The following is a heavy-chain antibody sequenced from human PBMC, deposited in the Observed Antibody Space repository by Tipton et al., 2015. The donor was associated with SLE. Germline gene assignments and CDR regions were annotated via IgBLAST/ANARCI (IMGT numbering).Heavy chain of an antibody. CDR1: SGSISSAGYS. D-gene: IGHD6-13*01. CDR3: ARGLRQLAHYYYYYMDV. Sequence: TLSLTCAISSGSISSAGYSWTWIRQPPGKGLEWIGYIYYSGSTNYNPSLKSRVTISVDTSKNQFSLKLSSVTAADTAVYYCARGLRQLAHYYYYYMDVWGKGTTVTVSS. CDR2: IYYSGST. J-gene: IGHJ6*03. V-gene: IGHV4-61*08.